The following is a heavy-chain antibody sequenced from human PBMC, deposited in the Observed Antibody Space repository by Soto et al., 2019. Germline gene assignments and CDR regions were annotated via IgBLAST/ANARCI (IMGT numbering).Heavy chain of an antibody. CDR1: GFTFSSYA. CDR2: ISGSGGST. V-gene: IGHV3-23*01. Sequence: EVQLLESGGGLVQPGGSLRLSCAASGFTFSSYAMSWVRQAPGKGLEWVSAISGSGGSTYYADSVKGRFTISRDNSENTLYLQMNSLRAEDTAVYYCAKDIVVVPAASYYYGMDVWGQGTTVTVSS. D-gene: IGHD2-2*01. J-gene: IGHJ6*02. CDR3: AKDIVVVPAASYYYGMDV.